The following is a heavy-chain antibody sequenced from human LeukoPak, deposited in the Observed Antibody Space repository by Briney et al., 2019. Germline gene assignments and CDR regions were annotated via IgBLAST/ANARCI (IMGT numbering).Heavy chain of an antibody. CDR1: GGSISSYY. CDR3: AREGTGTRGGLDM. J-gene: IGHJ3*02. CDR2: IYTSGSA. V-gene: IGHV4-4*09. D-gene: IGHD1-1*01. Sequence: KPSETLSLTCTVSGGSISSYYWSWIRQPPGKGLEWIGDIYTSGSANYNPSLKSRVTISVDTSNNQFSLKLSSVTAADTAVYYCAREGTGTRGGLDMWGQGRMVTVSS.